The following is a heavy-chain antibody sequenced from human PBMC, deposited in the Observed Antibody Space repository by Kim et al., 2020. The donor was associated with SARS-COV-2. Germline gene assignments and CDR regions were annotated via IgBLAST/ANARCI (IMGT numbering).Heavy chain of an antibody. J-gene: IGHJ6*02. CDR3: ATLWDFDYYAMDV. CDR2: MSGGSDSI. D-gene: IGHD3-16*01. CDR1: GFIFRRCS. V-gene: IGHV3-48*02. Sequence: GGSLRLSCVASGFIFRRCSMNWVRRAPGKGLEWISFMSGGSDSIRYADSVRGRFTTSRDNAKNSLYLEMSRLRDEDTAVYYCATLWDFDYYAMDVWGQGT.